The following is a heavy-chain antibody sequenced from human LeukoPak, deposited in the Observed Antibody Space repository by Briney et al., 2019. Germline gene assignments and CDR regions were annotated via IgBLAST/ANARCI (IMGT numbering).Heavy chain of an antibody. D-gene: IGHD5-18*01. V-gene: IGHV3-74*01. CDR2: INADGSST. Sequence: GGSLRLSCAASGFTFISYWMHWVRQDPGKGLVWVSRINADGSSTSYADSVKGRFTISRDNAKNTLYLQMNSLRAEDTAVYYCARDSDTAMDYFDYWGQGTLVTVSS. J-gene: IGHJ4*02. CDR1: GFTFISYW. CDR3: ARDSDTAMDYFDY.